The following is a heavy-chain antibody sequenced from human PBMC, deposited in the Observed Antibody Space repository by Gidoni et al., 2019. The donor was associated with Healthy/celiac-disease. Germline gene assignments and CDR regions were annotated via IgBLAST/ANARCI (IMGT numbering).Heavy chain of an antibody. D-gene: IGHD5-12*01. CDR3: ARSNRRGMATPGRAFDI. V-gene: IGHV4-34*01. CDR1: GGSFSGYY. J-gene: IGHJ3*02. CDR2: INHSGST. Sequence: QVQLQPWGAGLLKPSETLSLTCAVYGGSFSGYYWSWIRPPPGKGLEWIGEINHSGSTNYNPSLKSRVTISVDTSKNQFSLKLSSVTAADTAVYYWARSNRRGMATPGRAFDIWGQGTMVTVSS.